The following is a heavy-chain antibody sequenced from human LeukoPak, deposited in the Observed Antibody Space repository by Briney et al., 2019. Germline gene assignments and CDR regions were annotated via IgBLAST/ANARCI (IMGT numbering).Heavy chain of an antibody. CDR3: ARSADSRHYSSSSYFDY. CDR2: IIPILGIA. J-gene: IGHJ4*02. Sequence: GASVKVSCKASGGTFSSYAISWVRQAPGQGLEWMGRIIPILGIANYAQKFQGRVTITADKSTSTAYMELSSLRSEDTAVYYCARSADSRHYSSSSYFDYWGQGTLVTVSS. V-gene: IGHV1-69*04. CDR1: GGTFSSYA. D-gene: IGHD6-6*01.